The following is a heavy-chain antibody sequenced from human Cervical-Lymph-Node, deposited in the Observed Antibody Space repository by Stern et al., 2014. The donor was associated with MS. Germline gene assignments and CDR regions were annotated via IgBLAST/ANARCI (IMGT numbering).Heavy chain of an antibody. CDR3: ARDRPDPPSGALDL. Sequence: QVQLVQSGAEVRKPGASVNVSCEASGYTFTRYYLHWMRQVPGQGLEWMGRISPSRGATNYAQKFQSRISLTRQTSIGTAYMELTGLTSDDTAFYSCARDRPDPPSGALDLWGQGTLITVSS. V-gene: IGHV1-2*06. CDR2: ISPSRGAT. D-gene: IGHD1-26*01. CDR1: GYTFTRYY. J-gene: IGHJ1*01.